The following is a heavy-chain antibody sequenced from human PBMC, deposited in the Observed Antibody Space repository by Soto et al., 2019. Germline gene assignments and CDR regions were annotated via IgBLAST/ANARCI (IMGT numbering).Heavy chain of an antibody. CDR3: ARSRTAGTTGTTRDDAFDI. CDR1: GYTFTSYY. Sequence: ASVKVSCKASGYTFTSYYMHWVRQAPGQGLEWMGIINPSGGSTSYAQKFQGRVTMTRDTSTSTVYMELSSLRSEDTAMYYCARSRTAGTTGTTRDDAFDIWGQGTMVTV. J-gene: IGHJ3*02. CDR2: INPSGGST. V-gene: IGHV1-46*01. D-gene: IGHD1-1*01.